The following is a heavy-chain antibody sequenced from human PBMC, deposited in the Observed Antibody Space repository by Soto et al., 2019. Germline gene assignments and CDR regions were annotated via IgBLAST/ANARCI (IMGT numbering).Heavy chain of an antibody. V-gene: IGHV1-8*01. CDR2: MNPNSGKT. CDR1: GYTFTSYD. D-gene: IGHD2-2*01. CDR3: ASVGTYQLLPNGMDV. J-gene: IGHJ6*02. Sequence: QVPLVQSGAEVKKPGASVKVSCKASGYTFTSYDINWVRQATGQGLEWMGWMNPNSGKTGYAQKFQGRVTMTRNTSISTAYRELSSLRSEDTAVYYCASVGTYQLLPNGMDVWGQGTTVTVSS.